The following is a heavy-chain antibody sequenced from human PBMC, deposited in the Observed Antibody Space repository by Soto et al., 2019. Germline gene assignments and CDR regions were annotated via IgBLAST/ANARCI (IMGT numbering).Heavy chain of an antibody. D-gene: IGHD3-3*01. CDR1: GYTFTSYG. V-gene: IGHV1-18*04. CDR2: ISAYNGNT. Sequence: QVQLVQSGAEVKKPGASVKVSCKASGYTFTSYGISWVRQAPGQGLEWMGWISAYNGNTNYAQKLQGRVTMTTDTSTSTAYMELRGLRSDDTAVYYCAGEINCRDYDVWSRPIYYYYGMDVWGRWTTVTGSS. J-gene: IGHJ6*02. CDR3: AGEINCRDYDVWSRPIYYYYGMDV.